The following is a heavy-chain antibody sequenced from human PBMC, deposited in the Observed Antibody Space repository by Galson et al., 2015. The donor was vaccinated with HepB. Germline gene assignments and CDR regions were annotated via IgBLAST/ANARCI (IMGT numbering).Heavy chain of an antibody. CDR3: ARGGLRMGYYYGMDV. CDR1: GFAFSDYW. CDR2: IHTDGSST. V-gene: IGHV3-74*01. J-gene: IGHJ6*02. Sequence: SLGVACAASGFAFSDYWRHGVRQVPGEGLVWVSRIHTDGSSTNYADAVNGRFTVSRDNAKNTLYLQMNSLTAEDTAVYYCARGGLRMGYYYGMDVWGQGTTVIVSS. D-gene: IGHD1-26*01.